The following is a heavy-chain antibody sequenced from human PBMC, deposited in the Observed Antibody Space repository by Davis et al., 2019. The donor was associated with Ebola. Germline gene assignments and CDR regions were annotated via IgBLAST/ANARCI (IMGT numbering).Heavy chain of an antibody. J-gene: IGHJ6*02. CDR2: IDSSAATI. Sequence: GGSLRLSCAASGFTFNTFWMHWVRQVPGKGLEWVSYIDSSAATIHYADSVKGRFTISRDNAKNSLYLQMNSLRAEDTAVYYCARDVGVVPAAMTLDVWGPGTTVTVSS. CDR1: GFTFNTFW. D-gene: IGHD2-2*01. CDR3: ARDVGVVPAAMTLDV. V-gene: IGHV3-48*04.